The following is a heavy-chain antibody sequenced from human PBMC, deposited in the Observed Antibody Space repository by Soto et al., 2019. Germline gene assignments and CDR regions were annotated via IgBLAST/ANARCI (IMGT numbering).Heavy chain of an antibody. V-gene: IGHV3-23*01. J-gene: IGHJ5*02. CDR2: ISGSVFKK. CDR3: AKPQGVELVTIATVDWLET. CDR1: GLTVITYS. D-gene: IGHD1-26*01. Sequence: LILSCVSSGLTVITYSIIFVLQSPGKGLEWISSISGSVFKKYYADSVKGRLTISRGNSKSTVYLELNNLSAEDTAVYHCAKPQGVELVTIATVDWLETRGQGSVV.